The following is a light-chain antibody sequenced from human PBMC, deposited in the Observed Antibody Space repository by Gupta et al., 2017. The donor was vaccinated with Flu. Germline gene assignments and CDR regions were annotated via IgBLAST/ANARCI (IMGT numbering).Light chain of an antibody. J-gene: IGKJ1*01. CDR2: EAS. V-gene: IGKV1-5*03. CDR3: QQNCSLWT. CDR1: KRMHIW. Sequence: SPSILSSSVGDRGTVTCRDSKRMHIWLSWEQQRAENGHKLIIYEASRLERGGTSRVRGRGGETEFPRTSRRLQEDDCAYYYQQQNCSLWTFGQGTKVEIK.